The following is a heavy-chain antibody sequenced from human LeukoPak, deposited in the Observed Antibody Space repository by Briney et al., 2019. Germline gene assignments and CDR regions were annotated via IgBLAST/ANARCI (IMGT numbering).Heavy chain of an antibody. Sequence: GGSLRLSCAASGFTLSSYGMSWVRQAPGKGLEWVSVISGSGASTYYADSVKGRFAISRDNSKNTLYLQMNSLRAEDTAVYYCANLLRVTMLVDDAFDLWGQGTMVTVSS. CDR3: ANLLRVTMLVDDAFDL. J-gene: IGHJ3*01. D-gene: IGHD3-22*01. V-gene: IGHV3-23*01. CDR2: ISGSGAST. CDR1: GFTLSSYG.